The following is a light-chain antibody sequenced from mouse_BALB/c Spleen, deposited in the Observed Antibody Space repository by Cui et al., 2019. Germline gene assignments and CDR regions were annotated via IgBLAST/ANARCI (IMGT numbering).Light chain of an antibody. CDR1: SSVSY. Sequence: VLSQSPPILSPCPGEKVKMTCRASSSVSYMHWYQQKPGSSPKPWIYATSNLASGVPARFSGSGSGTSYSLTISRVEAEDAATYYCEEWSSNPLTFGAGTKLELK. CDR3: EEWSSNPLT. J-gene: IGKJ5*01. CDR2: ATS. V-gene: IGKV4-72*01.